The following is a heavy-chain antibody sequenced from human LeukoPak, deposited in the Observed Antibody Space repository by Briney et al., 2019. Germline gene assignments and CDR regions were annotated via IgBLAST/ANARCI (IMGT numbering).Heavy chain of an antibody. CDR2: INPSGGST. D-gene: IGHD2-2*01. CDR3: ARKMGTIVVVPAAGNGAFDI. V-gene: IGHV1-46*01. CDR1: GYTFTSYY. J-gene: IGHJ3*02. Sequence: ASVKVSCKASGYTFTSYYMHWVRQAPGHGLEWMGIINPSGGSTSYAQKFQGRVTMTRDTSTSTVYMELSSLRSEDTAVYYCARKMGTIVVVPAAGNGAFDIWGQGTMVTVSS.